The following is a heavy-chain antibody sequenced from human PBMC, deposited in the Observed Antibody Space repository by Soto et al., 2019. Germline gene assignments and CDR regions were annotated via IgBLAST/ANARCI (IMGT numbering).Heavy chain of an antibody. Sequence: EVQLLESGGGLVQPGGSLRLSCAASGFTFSIYAMNWVRQAPGKGLEWVSVISGSGGSTYYADSVKGRFTISRDNSKNTLYLQMNSLRAEDTAVYYCARRTVGWYFDFWGRGTLVTVSS. D-gene: IGHD4-17*01. CDR3: ARRTVGWYFDF. J-gene: IGHJ2*01. V-gene: IGHV3-23*01. CDR2: ISGSGGST. CDR1: GFTFSIYA.